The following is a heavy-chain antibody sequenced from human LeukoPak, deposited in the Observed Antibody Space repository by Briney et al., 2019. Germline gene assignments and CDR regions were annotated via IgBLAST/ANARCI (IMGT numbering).Heavy chain of an antibody. Sequence: GGSLRLSCAASGFTFSSYGMHWVRQAPGKGLEWVAVIWYDGSNKYYAASVKGRFPIPRDNSKNTLYLQMNSLRAEDTAVYYCAKDLDYWGQGTLVTVSS. V-gene: IGHV3-33*06. CDR1: GFTFSSYG. CDR2: IWYDGSNK. CDR3: AKDLDY. J-gene: IGHJ4*02.